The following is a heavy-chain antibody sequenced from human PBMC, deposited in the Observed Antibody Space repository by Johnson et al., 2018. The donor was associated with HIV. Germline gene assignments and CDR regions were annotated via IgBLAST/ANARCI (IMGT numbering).Heavy chain of an antibody. V-gene: IGHV3-53*01. J-gene: IGHJ3*01. CDR3: ARGSYDGDAFDL. D-gene: IGHD1-26*01. Sequence: VQLVESGGGLIQPGGSLRLSCAASGFTVSSNYMSWVRQAPGKGLEWVSVIYSGGSTYYADSVKGRFTISRENARNSLYLQLNSLRAGDSALYYCARGSYDGDAFDLWGQGTMVTVSS. CDR1: GFTVSSNY. CDR2: IYSGGST.